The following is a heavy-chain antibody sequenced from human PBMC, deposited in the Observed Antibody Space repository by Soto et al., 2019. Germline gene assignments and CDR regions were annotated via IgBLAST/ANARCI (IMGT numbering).Heavy chain of an antibody. D-gene: IGHD3-10*01. V-gene: IGHV3-23*01. CDR1: GFTFSSYA. CDR3: AKGPTYYCGSGSNAFDI. J-gene: IGHJ3*02. CDR2: ISGSGGST. Sequence: EVQLLESGGGLVQPGGSLRLSCAASGFTFSSYAMSWVRQAPGKGLEWVSAISGSGGSTYYADSVKGRLTISRDNSKNTLYQQMNSLRAEDTAVYYCAKGPTYYCGSGSNAFDIGGQGTMVTVSS.